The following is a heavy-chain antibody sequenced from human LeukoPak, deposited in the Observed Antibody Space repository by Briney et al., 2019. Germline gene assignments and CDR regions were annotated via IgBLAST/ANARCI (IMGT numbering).Heavy chain of an antibody. J-gene: IGHJ6*03. D-gene: IGHD3-16*01. CDR3: ARLQRIGRGNKWYYMGV. V-gene: IGHV1-8*03. CDR2: MNPNSGNT. Sequence: ASVKVSCKASGYSFTSYDINWVRQAPGQGLGWMGWMNPNSGNTCYAQKFQGRVTITRNTSISTAYMELSSLRSEDTAVDYCARLQRIGRGNKWYYMGVWGKGTTVTVSS. CDR1: GYSFTSYD.